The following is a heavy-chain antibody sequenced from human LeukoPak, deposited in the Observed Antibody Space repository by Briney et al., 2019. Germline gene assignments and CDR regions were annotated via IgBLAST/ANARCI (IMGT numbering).Heavy chain of an antibody. J-gene: IGHJ3*02. V-gene: IGHV3-74*01. Sequence: VRPFWEAPGLRLGSYWLHWVRQAKGKGLVWVSRINSDGSSTSYADSVKGRFTISRDNAKNTLYLQMNSLRAEDTAVYYCARAFPAGAFDIWGQGTMVTVSS. CDR2: INSDGSST. CDR3: ARAFPAGAFDI. CDR1: GLRLGSYW.